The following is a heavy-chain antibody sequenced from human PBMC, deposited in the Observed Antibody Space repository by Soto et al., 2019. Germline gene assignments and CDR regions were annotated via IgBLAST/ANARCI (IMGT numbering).Heavy chain of an antibody. V-gene: IGHV3-66*01. Sequence: GGSLRLSCAASGFTVSSNYMSWVRQAPGKGLEWVSVIYSGGSTYYADSVKGRFTISRDNSKNTLYLQMNSLRAEDTAVYYCARNWNYRAYYMDVWGKGTTVTVSS. CDR2: IYSGGST. J-gene: IGHJ6*03. CDR3: ARNWNYRAYYMDV. D-gene: IGHD1-7*01. CDR1: GFTVSSNY.